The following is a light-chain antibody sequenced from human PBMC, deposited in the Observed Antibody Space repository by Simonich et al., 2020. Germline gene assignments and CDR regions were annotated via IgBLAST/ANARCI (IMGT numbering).Light chain of an antibody. Sequence: QSVLTQPPSVSGAPGQRVTISCTGPSSNIGAGYDVHWYQQLPGTAPKLLIYGNSNRPSGVPDRFSGSKSGTSASLAITGLQAEDEADYYCQSYDSSLSGSKVFGGGTKLTVL. J-gene: IGLJ3*02. CDR1: SSNIGAGYD. CDR3: QSYDSSLSGSKV. CDR2: GNS. V-gene: IGLV1-40*01.